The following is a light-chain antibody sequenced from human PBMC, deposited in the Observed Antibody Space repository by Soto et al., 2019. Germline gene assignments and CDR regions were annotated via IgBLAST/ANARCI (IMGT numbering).Light chain of an antibody. CDR3: QQYSTYTPRT. Sequence: EMMLTQSPGTLSLSPGDRATLSCRASQIVRSNSLAWYQQKPGQAPRLLIYDASNRATGIPARFSGSGSGTDFTLTISSLEPEDFATYYCQQYSTYTPRTFGQGTKVDIK. CDR2: DAS. V-gene: IGKV3-20*01. J-gene: IGKJ1*01. CDR1: QIVRSNS.